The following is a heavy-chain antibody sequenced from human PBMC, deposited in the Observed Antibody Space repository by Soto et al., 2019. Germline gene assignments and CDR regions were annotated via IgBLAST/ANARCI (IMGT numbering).Heavy chain of an antibody. CDR1: GGSISSYY. D-gene: IGHD3-22*01. CDR2: IYTSGST. V-gene: IGHV4-4*07. CDR3: ARESRSGIVSYYYYYGMDV. Sequence: QVQLQESGPGLVKPSETLSLTCTVSGGSISSYYWSWIRQPAGKGLEWIGRIYTSGSTNYNPSLKSRVHMSVDTYKNQFSLMLSSVTAADTAVYYCARESRSGIVSYYYYYGMDVWGQGTTVTVSS. J-gene: IGHJ6*02.